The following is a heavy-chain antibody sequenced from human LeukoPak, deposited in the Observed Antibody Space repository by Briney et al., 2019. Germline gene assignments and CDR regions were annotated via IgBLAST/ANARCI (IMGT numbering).Heavy chain of an antibody. J-gene: IGHJ5*02. D-gene: IGHD3-22*01. CDR3: ARGARYDSSGYYFPDWFDP. CDR2: INPNSGGT. V-gene: IGHV1-2*02. CDR1: GYTFTGYY. Sequence: ASVKVSCKASGYTFTGYYMHWVRQAPGQGLGWIGWINPNSGGTNYAQKFQGRVTMHRDTSISTAYMELSRLRSDDTAVYYCARGARYDSSGYYFPDWFDPWGQGTLVTVSS.